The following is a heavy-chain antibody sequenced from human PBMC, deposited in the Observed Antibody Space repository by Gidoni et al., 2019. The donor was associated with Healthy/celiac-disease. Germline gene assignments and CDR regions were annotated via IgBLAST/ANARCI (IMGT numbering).Heavy chain of an antibody. CDR2: IKHSGST. D-gene: IGHD3-10*01. V-gene: IGHV4-34*01. CDR3: ARGLRSWSDYPY. J-gene: IGHJ4*02. CDR1: GGSLSGYS. Sequence: QVQLQQWRAGLLKPSETLSLTCAVYGGSLSGYSWSWIRQPPGKGLEWIGEIKHSGSTKYNPSLKSRVTRSVDTYKNQVSLKLSVVTAADTAVDYCARGLRSWSDYPYWGKGTLVTVSA.